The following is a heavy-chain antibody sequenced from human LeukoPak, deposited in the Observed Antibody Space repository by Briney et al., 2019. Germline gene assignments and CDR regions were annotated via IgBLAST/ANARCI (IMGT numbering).Heavy chain of an antibody. V-gene: IGHV4-59*08. CDR3: ARQQLAYYYYGMDV. D-gene: IGHD6-13*01. CDR2: IYYSGST. J-gene: IGHJ6*02. Sequence: SETLSLTCTVTGGSISSYYWSWFRQPPGKGLEWIGYIYYSGSTSYSPSLKSRVTTSVDTSKNQFSLKLSSVTAADTAVYYCARQQLAYYYYGMDVWGQGTTVTVSS. CDR1: GGSISSYY.